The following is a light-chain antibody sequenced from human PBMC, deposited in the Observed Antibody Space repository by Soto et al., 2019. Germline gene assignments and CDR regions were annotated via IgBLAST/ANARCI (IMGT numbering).Light chain of an antibody. V-gene: IGKV1-39*01. CDR2: TSS. CDR3: QQSYSTPPT. CDR1: QSIGRN. J-gene: IGKJ1*01. Sequence: IEMTQSPASLSASVGDRVTISCRASQSIGRNLNWYKQKPGKAPKLLSFTSSSLQSGVPSRFSGSGSGTDFIFTISNLKPEDFETYFCQQSYSTPPTFGQGTKVDIK.